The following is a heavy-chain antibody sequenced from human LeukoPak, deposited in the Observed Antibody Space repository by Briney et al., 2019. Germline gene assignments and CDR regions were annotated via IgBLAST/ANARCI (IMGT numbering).Heavy chain of an antibody. Sequence: GGSLRLSCAVSGFTLSSYWMSWVRQAPGKGLEWVANIKQDGSEKYYVDSVKGRFTISRDNAKNSLYLQMNSLRAEDTALHYCARVSGSIAAAGNNYWGQGTLVTVSS. CDR1: GFTLSSYW. V-gene: IGHV3-7*03. J-gene: IGHJ4*02. CDR3: ARVSGSIAAAGNNY. CDR2: IKQDGSEK. D-gene: IGHD6-13*01.